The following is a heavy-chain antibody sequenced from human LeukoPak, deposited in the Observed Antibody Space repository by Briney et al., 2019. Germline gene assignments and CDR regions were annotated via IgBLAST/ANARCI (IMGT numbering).Heavy chain of an antibody. Sequence: SETLSLTCAVYGGSFSGYYWSWIRQPPGKGLEWIGEINHSGSTNYNPSLKSRVTISVDTSKNQFSLKLSSVTAAETAVYSCAREKGRYYGSGSYVYWGQGTLVTVSS. V-gene: IGHV4-34*01. D-gene: IGHD3-10*01. CDR3: AREKGRYYGSGSYVY. J-gene: IGHJ4*02. CDR1: GGSFSGYY. CDR2: INHSGST.